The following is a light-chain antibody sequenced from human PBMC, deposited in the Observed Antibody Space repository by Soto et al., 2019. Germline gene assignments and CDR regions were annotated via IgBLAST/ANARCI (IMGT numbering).Light chain of an antibody. V-gene: IGKV1-5*01. Sequence: DIQMTQSPSTLAASVGDTVTMTCRSSSKWLAWYQKKPGKAPKLLIYDVSNLERGVPPRFSGSTSGAESTLTITVLQPDDLGTYYCQHTTDFTFGQGTKVDIK. CDR2: DVS. CDR3: QHTTDFT. CDR1: SSSKW. J-gene: IGKJ2*01.